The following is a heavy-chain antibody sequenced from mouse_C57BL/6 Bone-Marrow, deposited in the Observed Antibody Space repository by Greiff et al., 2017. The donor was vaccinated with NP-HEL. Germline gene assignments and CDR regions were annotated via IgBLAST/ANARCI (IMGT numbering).Heavy chain of an antibody. Sequence: VQLQQSGAELARPGASVKMSCKASGYTFTSYTMHWVKQRPGQGLEWIGYINPSSGYTKYNQKFKDKATLTADKSSSTAYMQLSSLTSEASAVYYCARNYGSSPYWYFDVWGTGTTVTVSS. CDR3: ARNYGSSPYWYFDV. V-gene: IGHV1-4*01. D-gene: IGHD1-1*01. CDR1: GYTFTSYT. J-gene: IGHJ1*03. CDR2: INPSSGYT.